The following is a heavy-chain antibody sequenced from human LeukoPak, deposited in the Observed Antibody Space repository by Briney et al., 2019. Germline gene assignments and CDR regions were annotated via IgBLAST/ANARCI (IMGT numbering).Heavy chain of an antibody. CDR3: ARGASTLLFHWFDP. J-gene: IGHJ5*02. V-gene: IGHV1-69*13. CDR2: IIPIFGTA. Sequence: SVKVSCKASGGSFSSYAISWVRQAPGQGLEWMGGIIPIFGTANYAQKFQGRVTITADESTSTAYMELSSLRSEDTAVYYCARGASTLLFHWFDPWGQGTLVTVSS. CDR1: GGSFSSYA. D-gene: IGHD2-2*01.